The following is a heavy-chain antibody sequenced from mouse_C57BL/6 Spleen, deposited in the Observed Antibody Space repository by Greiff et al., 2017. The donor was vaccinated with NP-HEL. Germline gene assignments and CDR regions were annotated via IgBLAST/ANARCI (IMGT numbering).Heavy chain of an antibody. D-gene: IGHD2-5*01. CDR2: IDPSDSYT. CDR3: ARGGGAYYSNYYYAMDY. J-gene: IGHJ4*01. V-gene: IGHV1-59*01. CDR1: GYTFTSYW. Sequence: VQLQQPGAELVRPGTSVKLSCKASGYTFTSYWMHWVKQRPGQGLEWIGVIDPSDSYTNSNQKFKGKATLTVDTSSSTAYMQLSSLTSEDSAVYYCARGGGAYYSNYYYAMDYWGQGTSVTVSS.